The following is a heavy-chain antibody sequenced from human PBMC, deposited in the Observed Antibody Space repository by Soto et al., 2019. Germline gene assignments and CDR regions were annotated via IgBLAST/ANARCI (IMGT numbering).Heavy chain of an antibody. V-gene: IGHV3-11*01. CDR2: ISGRSYSI. J-gene: IGHJ5*02. Sequence: GGSLRPSCAASGFTFIYYHMSWIRQAPGKGLEWVSYISGRSYSIYYADSVKGRFTISRDNAKNSVYLEMSSLRVEDTAVYYCARGAERGWGWFDPWGQGTLVTVSS. CDR3: ARGAERGWGWFDP. D-gene: IGHD6-19*01. CDR1: GFTFIYYH.